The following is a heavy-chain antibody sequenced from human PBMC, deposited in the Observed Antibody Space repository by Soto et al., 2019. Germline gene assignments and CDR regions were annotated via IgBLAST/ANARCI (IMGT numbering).Heavy chain of an antibody. J-gene: IGHJ4*02. D-gene: IGHD5-12*01. CDR2: ISYDGSNK. CDR3: AKQLSGYDPNFDY. CDR1: GFTFSSYG. V-gene: IGHV3-30*18. Sequence: GGSLRLSCAASGFTFSSYGMHWVRQAPGKGLECVAVISYDGSNKYYADSVKGRFTISRDNSKNTLYLQMNSLRAEDTAVFYCAKQLSGYDPNFDYWGQGT.